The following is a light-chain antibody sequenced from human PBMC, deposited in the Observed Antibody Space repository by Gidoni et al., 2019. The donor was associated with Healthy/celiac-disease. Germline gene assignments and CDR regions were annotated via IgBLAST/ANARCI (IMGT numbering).Light chain of an antibody. V-gene: IGKV1-8*01. CDR2: AAS. J-gene: IGKJ4*01. CDR1: QGISSY. Sequence: AIRMTQSPSSFSASPGDRVTINCRASQGISSYLAWYQQKPGKAPKLLIYAASTLQSGVPSRFSGSGSGTDFTLTISCLQSEDFATYYCQQDYSYPFTFGGGTKVEIK. CDR3: QQDYSYPFT.